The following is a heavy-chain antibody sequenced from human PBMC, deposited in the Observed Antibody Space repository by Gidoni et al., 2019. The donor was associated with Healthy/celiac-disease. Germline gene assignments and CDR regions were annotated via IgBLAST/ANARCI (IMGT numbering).Heavy chain of an antibody. CDR3: AKDSAEYSGSYYYYFDY. D-gene: IGHD1-26*01. V-gene: IGHV3-30*18. Sequence: QVQLVESGGGVVQPGRSLRLSCAASGFTFSSYGMHWVRQAPGKGLEWVAVISYDGSNKYYADSVKGRFTISRDNSKNTLYLQMNSLRAEDTAVYYCAKDSAEYSGSYYYYFDYWGQGTLVTVSS. CDR2: ISYDGSNK. CDR1: GFTFSSYG. J-gene: IGHJ4*02.